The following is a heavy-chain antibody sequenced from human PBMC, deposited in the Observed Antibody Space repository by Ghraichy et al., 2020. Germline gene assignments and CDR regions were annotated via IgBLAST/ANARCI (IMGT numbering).Heavy chain of an antibody. Sequence: GGSLRLSCAASGFTFSNAWMSWVRQAPGKGLEWVGRIKSKTDGGTTDYAAPVKGRFTISRDDSKNTLYLQMNSLKTEDTAVYYCTTVREYCSSTSCSYYYYYYYMDVWGKGTTVTVSS. V-gene: IGHV3-15*01. CDR3: TTVREYCSSTSCSYYYYYYYMDV. D-gene: IGHD2-2*01. CDR2: IKSKTDGGTT. CDR1: GFTFSNAW. J-gene: IGHJ6*03.